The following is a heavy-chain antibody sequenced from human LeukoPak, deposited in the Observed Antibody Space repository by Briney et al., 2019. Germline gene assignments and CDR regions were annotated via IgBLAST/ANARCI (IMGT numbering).Heavy chain of an antibody. CDR1: GFTFSSYS. D-gene: IGHD2-2*01. V-gene: IGHV3-7*01. CDR3: ARDWAVGGRVVVVPAD. Sequence: GGSLRLSCAASGFTFSSYSMNWVRQAPGKGLEWVANIKPDGSEKYYVDSVQGRFTISRDNAKNSLYLQMNSLRAEDTAVYYCARDWAVGGRVVVVPADWGQGTLVTVSS. J-gene: IGHJ4*02. CDR2: IKPDGSEK.